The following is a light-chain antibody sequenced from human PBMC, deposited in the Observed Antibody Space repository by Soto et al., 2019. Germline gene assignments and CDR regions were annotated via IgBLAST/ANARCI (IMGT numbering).Light chain of an antibody. CDR1: QSVSSSY. J-gene: IGKJ1*01. CDR2: DAS. V-gene: IGKV3D-15*01. Sequence: ESVLTQSPATLSAFPGERATLSCRASQSVSSSYLAWYQQKPGQAPRLLIYDASNRATGIPARFSGSGSGTEFTLTISSLQSEDFAVYYCQQYNNWPPRTFGQGTKV. CDR3: QQYNNWPPRT.